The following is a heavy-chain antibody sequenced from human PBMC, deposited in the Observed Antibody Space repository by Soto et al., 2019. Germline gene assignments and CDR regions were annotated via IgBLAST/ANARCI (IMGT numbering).Heavy chain of an antibody. V-gene: IGHV3-23*01. J-gene: IGHJ4*02. D-gene: IGHD1-26*01. CDR2: ISDSGTST. Sequence: PGGSLRLSCAASGFILTRYSMNWVRQAPGKGLEWVSAISDSGTSTYYADSVKGRFTISRDNSKNTLYLQMNSLRVEDTATYHCAKVSDLGTGTMPRDFDCWGKGTRVTVSS. CDR1: GFILTRYS. CDR3: AKVSDLGTGTMPRDFDC.